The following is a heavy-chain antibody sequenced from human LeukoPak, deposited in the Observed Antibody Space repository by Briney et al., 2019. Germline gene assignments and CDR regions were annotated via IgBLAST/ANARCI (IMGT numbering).Heavy chain of an antibody. D-gene: IGHD1-26*01. CDR1: GFTFSTHA. CDR2: ISAGGGST. Sequence: PGGSLRLSCAASGFTFSTHAMTWVRQAPGKGPEWVSLISAGGGSTFYADSVKGRFTISRDSSKNTLYLEMNRLSDDDTAVYYCARVGNGGSYRWFDPWGQGTLVTVSS. CDR3: ARVGNGGSYRWFDP. J-gene: IGHJ5*02. V-gene: IGHV3-23*01.